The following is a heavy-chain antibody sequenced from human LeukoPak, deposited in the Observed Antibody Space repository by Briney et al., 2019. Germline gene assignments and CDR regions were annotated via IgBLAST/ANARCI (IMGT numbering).Heavy chain of an antibody. J-gene: IGHJ5*02. V-gene: IGHV4-59*01. D-gene: IGHD6-13*01. Sequence: SETLSLTCTVSGGSISSYYWSWIRQTPGKGLEWIGYIYYSGSTNYNPSLKSRVTISVDTSKNQFSLKLSSVTAADTAVYYCARAGSSRWYNWFDPWGQGTLVTVSS. CDR1: GGSISSYY. CDR3: ARAGSSRWYNWFDP. CDR2: IYYSGST.